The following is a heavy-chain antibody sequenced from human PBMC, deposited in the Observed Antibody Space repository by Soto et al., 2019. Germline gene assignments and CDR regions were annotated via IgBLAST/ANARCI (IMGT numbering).Heavy chain of an antibody. V-gene: IGHV3-11*01. J-gene: IGHJ6*02. CDR3: ARLDGNDYDRSGYYYYYYGMDV. CDR2: ISSSGSTI. CDR1: GFTFSDYY. Sequence: QVQLVEPGGGLVKPGGSLRLSCAASGFTFSDYYMSWIRQAPGKGLEWVSYISSSGSTIYYADSEKCRFTISTDNAKNSPYLEMNRLRAEDTAVYYCARLDGNDYDRSGYYYYYYGMDVWGQGTTVTVSS. D-gene: IGHD3-22*01.